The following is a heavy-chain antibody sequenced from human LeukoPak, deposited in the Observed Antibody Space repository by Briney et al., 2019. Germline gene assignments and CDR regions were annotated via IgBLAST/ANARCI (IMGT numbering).Heavy chain of an antibody. Sequence: GGSLRLSCAASGFTFSNFYLHWVRQAPGKGLEWVSAISPSGHSISYADSVKGRFTISRDNSKNTLYLQMNNLRAEDTAVYYCAKERRYTDYDLDSWGQGTLVTVSS. J-gene: IGHJ4*02. D-gene: IGHD5-12*01. V-gene: IGHV3-23*01. CDR2: ISPSGHSI. CDR3: AKERRYTDYDLDS. CDR1: GFTFSNFY.